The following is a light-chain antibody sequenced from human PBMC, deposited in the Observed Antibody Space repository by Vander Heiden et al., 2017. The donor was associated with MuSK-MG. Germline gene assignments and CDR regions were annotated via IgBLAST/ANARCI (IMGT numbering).Light chain of an antibody. Sequence: EIVLTQSPATLSLSPGERATLSCRASQSVGSNLAWYQQKPGQAPRLLIYDASNRATGIPARFSGSGYGTDFTLTISSLEPEDFAVYYCQQRRNWPPFTFGPGTKVDIK. CDR3: QQRRNWPPFT. CDR1: QSVGSN. J-gene: IGKJ3*01. CDR2: DAS. V-gene: IGKV3-11*01.